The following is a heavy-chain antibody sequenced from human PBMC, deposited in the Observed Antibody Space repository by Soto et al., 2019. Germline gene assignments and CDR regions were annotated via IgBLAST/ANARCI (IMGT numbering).Heavy chain of an antibody. Sequence: ASVKVSCKASGYTFTGYYMHWVRQAPGQGLEWMGWINPNSGGTNYAQKFQGWVTMTRDTSISTAYMELSRLRSDDTAVYYCARSPAAFGVYEFWGGYYYGMDVWGRGTTVTVSS. CDR1: GYTFTGYY. D-gene: IGHD3-3*01. V-gene: IGHV1-2*04. J-gene: IGHJ6*01. CDR2: INPNSGGT. CDR3: ARSPAAFGVYEFWGGYYYGMDV.